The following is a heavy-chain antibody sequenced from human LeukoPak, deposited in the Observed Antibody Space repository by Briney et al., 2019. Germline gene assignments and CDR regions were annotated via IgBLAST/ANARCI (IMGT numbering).Heavy chain of an antibody. D-gene: IGHD5-12*01. V-gene: IGHV4-59*01. CDR3: ARDLEYSGYDPAFDI. J-gene: IGHJ3*02. CDR1: GGSISSYY. CDR2: IYYSGST. Sequence: SETLSLTCTVSGGSISSYYWSWIRQPPGKGLEWIGYIYYSGSTNYNPSLKSRATISVDTSKNQFSLKLSSVTAADTAVYYCARDLEYSGYDPAFDIWGQGTMVTVSS.